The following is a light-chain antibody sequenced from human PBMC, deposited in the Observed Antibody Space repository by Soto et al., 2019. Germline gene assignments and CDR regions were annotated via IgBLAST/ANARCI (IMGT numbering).Light chain of an antibody. CDR2: DVT. Sequence: QSALTQPASVSGSPGQSITISCTGTSSDVGGYNSVSWYRQYPGKAPKLIIFDVTDRPSGISTRFSGSKSGNTASLTISGLQADDEAVFYCTSYPSSSTPAFGTGTKLTVL. V-gene: IGLV2-14*01. J-gene: IGLJ1*01. CDR3: TSYPSSSTPA. CDR1: SSDVGGYNS.